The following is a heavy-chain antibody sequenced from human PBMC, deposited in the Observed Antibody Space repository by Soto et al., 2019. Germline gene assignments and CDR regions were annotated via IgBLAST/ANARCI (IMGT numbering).Heavy chain of an antibody. J-gene: IGHJ4*02. V-gene: IGHV5-51*01. D-gene: IGHD5-18*01. CDR1: GYTFSTYW. Sequence: PGESLKISCKGSGYTFSTYWIGWVRPKPGKGLDWMGIIYPGESDIRYSPSFQGQVTISADKSISTAYLQWGSLKASDTAIYYCARQGYGGYTFGAIDYWGQGALVTVSS. CDR3: ARQGYGGYTFGAIDY. CDR2: IYPGESDI.